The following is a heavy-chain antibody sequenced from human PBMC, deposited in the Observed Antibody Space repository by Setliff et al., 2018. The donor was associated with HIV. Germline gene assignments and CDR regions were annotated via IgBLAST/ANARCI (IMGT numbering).Heavy chain of an antibody. D-gene: IGHD3-22*01. J-gene: IGHJ3*02. CDR2: IYTSGST. CDR1: GGSISSGSNY. CDR3: ARILLYDSSAYFVNAFDI. Sequence: TLSLTCTVSGGSISSGSNYWGWIRQPAGKGLEWIGHIYTSGSTNYNPSLKSRVTISVDTSKNQFYLKLSSVTAADTAVYYCARILLYDSSAYFVNAFDIWGQGTVVTVSS. V-gene: IGHV4-61*09.